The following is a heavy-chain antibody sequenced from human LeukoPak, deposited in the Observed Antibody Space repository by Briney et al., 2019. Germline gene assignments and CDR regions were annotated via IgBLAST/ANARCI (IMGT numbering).Heavy chain of an antibody. CDR1: GYTFTSYG. CDR2: ISAYNGNT. CDR3: ARVRHYGSGSYYRPSNFDY. J-gene: IGHJ4*02. Sequence: GASVKVSCKASGYTFTSYGISWVRQAPGQGLEWMGWISAYNGNTNYAQKLQGRVIMTTDTSTSTAYMELRSLRSDDTAVYYCARVRHYGSGSYYRPSNFDYWGQGTLVTVSS. V-gene: IGHV1-18*04. D-gene: IGHD3-10*01.